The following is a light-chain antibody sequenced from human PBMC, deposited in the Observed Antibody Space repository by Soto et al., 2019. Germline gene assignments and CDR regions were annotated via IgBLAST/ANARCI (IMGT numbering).Light chain of an antibody. V-gene: IGLV1-40*01. CDR2: GNT. Sequence: QSVLTQPPSVSGAPGQRVTLSCTGSSSNFGARYDVHWYQHIPGKAPKLIIFGNTNRPSGVPDRFSGSRSGTSASPVIAGLQPEDEAHYYCQSYDTRLGAELFGGGTQLTVL. CDR3: QSYDTRLGAEL. CDR1: SSNFGARYD. J-gene: IGLJ7*01.